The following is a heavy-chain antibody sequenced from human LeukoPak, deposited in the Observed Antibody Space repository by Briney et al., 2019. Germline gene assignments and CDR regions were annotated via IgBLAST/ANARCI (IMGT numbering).Heavy chain of an antibody. Sequence: PGGSLRLSCAASGFTFADYAMSWVRQAPGKGLESVSGISVSGGFTYYGDSVKGRFTISRDNSKNTLYLQMNSLRAEDTAVYYCAKDLRAIASAFDYWGQGTPVTVSS. CDR1: GFTFADYA. J-gene: IGHJ4*02. CDR2: ISVSGGFT. V-gene: IGHV3-23*01. CDR3: AKDLRAIASAFDY. D-gene: IGHD1-26*01.